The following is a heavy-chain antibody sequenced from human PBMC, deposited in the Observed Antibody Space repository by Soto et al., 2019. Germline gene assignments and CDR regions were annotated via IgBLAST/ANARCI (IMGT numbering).Heavy chain of an antibody. CDR3: ARTDYGGTYFDY. Sequence: QVQLVESGGGVVQPGRSLRLSCAASGFTFSSYGMHWVRQAPGKGLERVAVIWYDGSNKYYADSGKGRFTTSRDNSKNTLYLQMNSLRAEDTAVYYWARTDYGGTYFDYWGQGTLVTVSS. D-gene: IGHD4-17*01. CDR2: IWYDGSNK. V-gene: IGHV3-33*01. CDR1: GFTFSSYG. J-gene: IGHJ4*02.